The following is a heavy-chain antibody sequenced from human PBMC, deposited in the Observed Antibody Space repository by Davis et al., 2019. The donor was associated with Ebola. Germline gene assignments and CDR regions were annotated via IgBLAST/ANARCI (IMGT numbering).Heavy chain of an antibody. CDR2: ISSGGTTT. D-gene: IGHD2-21*01. CDR1: GFMFSDYS. J-gene: IGHJ6*04. Sequence: GESLKISCAASGFMFSDYSMNWVRQTPGKGLEWLSYISSGGTTTYYADSVKGRFTTSRDNAKNALYLQMNILRDEDTSVYYCARVNLWSRGWGMDVWGKGTTVTVSS. CDR3: ARVNLWSRGWGMDV. V-gene: IGHV3-48*02.